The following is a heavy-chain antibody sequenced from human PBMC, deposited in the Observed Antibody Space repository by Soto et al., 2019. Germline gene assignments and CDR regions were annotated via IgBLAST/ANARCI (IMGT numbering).Heavy chain of an antibody. J-gene: IGHJ4*02. D-gene: IGHD1-26*01. CDR1: GFIFSSYT. V-gene: IGHV3-30-3*01. CDR2: ITYDGSNQ. CDR3: ARAPSGSYPEFDY. Sequence: HPGGSLRLSCAASGFIFSSYTMHWVRQAPGKGLEWVGVITYDGSNQYYADSVKGRFTISRDNSRNMLFLQMNSLRPDDTAVYYCARAPSGSYPEFDYWGQGTLVTVYS.